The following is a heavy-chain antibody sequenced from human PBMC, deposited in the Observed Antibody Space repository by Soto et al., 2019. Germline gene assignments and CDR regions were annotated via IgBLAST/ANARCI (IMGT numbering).Heavy chain of an antibody. V-gene: IGHV3-30*18. Sequence: GGSLRLSCAASGFTFSSYGMHWVRQAPGKGLEWVAVISYDGSNKYYADSVKGRFTISRDNSKNTLYLQMNSLRAEDTAVYYCAKAYRGSRAFDYWGQGTLVTVSS. J-gene: IGHJ4*02. CDR3: AKAYRGSRAFDY. CDR2: ISYDGSNK. CDR1: GFTFSSYG. D-gene: IGHD5-12*01.